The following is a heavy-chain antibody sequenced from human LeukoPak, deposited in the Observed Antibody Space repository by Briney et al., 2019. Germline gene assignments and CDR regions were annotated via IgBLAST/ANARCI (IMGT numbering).Heavy chain of an antibody. V-gene: IGHV1-8*01. D-gene: IGHD3-10*01. Sequence: ASVKVSCKASGYAFTTSDINWVRQATGQGLEWMGWMSPYGGNTRYAQKFQGRVTMTRNTSISTAYMELSSLRSEDTAVYYCARRLMVRHWFDPWGQGTLVTVSS. CDR2: MSPYGGNT. CDR1: GYAFTTSD. CDR3: ARRLMVRHWFDP. J-gene: IGHJ5*02.